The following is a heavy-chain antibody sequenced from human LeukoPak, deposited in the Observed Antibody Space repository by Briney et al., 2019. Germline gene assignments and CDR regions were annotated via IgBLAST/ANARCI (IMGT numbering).Heavy chain of an antibody. CDR3: ARGGSGSYYNGDY. CDR2: INPNSGGT. V-gene: IGHV1-2*04. Sequence: ASVKVSCKASGYTFTAHYLHWVRQAPGQGLEWMGWINPNSGGTNYAQKFQGWVTMTRDTSISTAYMELSRLRSDDTAVYYCARGGSGSYYNGDYWGQGTLVTVSS. J-gene: IGHJ4*02. CDR1: GYTFTAHY. D-gene: IGHD3-10*01.